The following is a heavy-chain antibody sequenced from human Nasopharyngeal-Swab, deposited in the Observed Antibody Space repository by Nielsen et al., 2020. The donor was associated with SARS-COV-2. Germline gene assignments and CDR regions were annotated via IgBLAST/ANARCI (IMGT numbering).Heavy chain of an antibody. CDR2: MNPNSGNT. D-gene: IGHD3-10*01. J-gene: IGHJ6*03. CDR3: ARGGVPGYYYYYYYMDV. CDR1: GYTFTSYD. V-gene: IGHV1-8*01. Sequence: ASVKVSCKASGYTFTSYDINWVRQATGQGLEWVGWMNPNSGNTGYAQKFQGRVTMTRNTSISTAYMELCSLRSEDTAVYYCARGGVPGYYYYYYYMDVWGKGTTVTVSS.